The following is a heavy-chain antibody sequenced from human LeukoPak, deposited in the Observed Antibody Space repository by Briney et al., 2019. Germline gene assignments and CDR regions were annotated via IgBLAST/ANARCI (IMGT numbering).Heavy chain of an antibody. Sequence: SETLSLTCTVSGGSISSGSYYWSWIRQPAGKGLEWIGRIYTSGSTNYNPSLKSRVTMSVDTSKNQFSLKLSSVTAADTAVYYCARAKLEHILTGKPFDYWGQGTLVTVSS. CDR3: ARAKLEHILTGKPFDY. J-gene: IGHJ4*02. D-gene: IGHD3-9*01. V-gene: IGHV4-61*02. CDR1: GGSISSGSYY. CDR2: IYTSGST.